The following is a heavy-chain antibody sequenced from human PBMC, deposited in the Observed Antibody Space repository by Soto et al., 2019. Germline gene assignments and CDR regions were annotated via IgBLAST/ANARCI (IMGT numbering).Heavy chain of an antibody. J-gene: IGHJ6*02. D-gene: IGHD3-10*01. CDR1: GYTFTSYD. CDR3: ARERGVSYYYYYGMDV. CDR2: MNPNSGNT. V-gene: IGHV1-8*01. Sequence: ASVKVSCKASGYTFTSYDINWVRQATGQGLEWMGWMNPNSGNTGYAQKFQGRVTMTRNTSISTAYVELSSLRSEDTAVYYCARERGVSYYYYYGMDVWGQGTTVTVSS.